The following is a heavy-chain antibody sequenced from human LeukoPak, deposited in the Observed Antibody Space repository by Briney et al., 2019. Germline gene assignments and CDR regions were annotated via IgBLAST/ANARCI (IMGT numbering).Heavy chain of an antibody. CDR2: IYYSGST. Sequence: SETLSLTCTVSGGSISSHYWSWIRQPPGKGLEWIGYIYYSGSTNYNPSLKSRVTISVDTSKDQFSLKLSSVTAADTAVYYCATSRGTYDFWSAAYDYMDVWGKGTTVTVSS. V-gene: IGHV4-59*11. D-gene: IGHD3-3*01. CDR1: GGSISSHY. J-gene: IGHJ6*03. CDR3: ATSRGTYDFWSAAYDYMDV.